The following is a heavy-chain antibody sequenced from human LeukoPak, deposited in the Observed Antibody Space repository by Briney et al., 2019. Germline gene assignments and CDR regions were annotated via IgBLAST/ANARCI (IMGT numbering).Heavy chain of an antibody. D-gene: IGHD2-2*01. V-gene: IGHV4-34*01. CDR1: GGSFSGYY. CDR3: ARGRRYCSSTSCPYYFDY. CDR2: INHSGST. Sequence: PSETLSLTCAVYGGSFSGYYWSWIRQPPGKGLEWIGEINHSGSTNYNPSLKSRVTISVDTSKNQFSLKLSSVTAADTAVYYCARGRRYCSSTSCPYYFDYWGQGTLVTVSS. J-gene: IGHJ4*02.